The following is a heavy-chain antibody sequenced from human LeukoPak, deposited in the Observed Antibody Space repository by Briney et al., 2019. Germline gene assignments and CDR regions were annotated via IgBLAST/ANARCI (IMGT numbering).Heavy chain of an antibody. CDR3: AKDSAL. Sequence: GGSLRLSCAASGFTFRDYDMRWVRQAPGKGLEWVSSISVSGSKTYYAESVKGRFTISRDNSKNTLDLHMYSLRVEDTAIYYRAKDSALWGQGTLVTVSS. CDR1: GFTFRDYD. J-gene: IGHJ4*02. V-gene: IGHV3-23*01. D-gene: IGHD3-10*01. CDR2: ISVSGSKT.